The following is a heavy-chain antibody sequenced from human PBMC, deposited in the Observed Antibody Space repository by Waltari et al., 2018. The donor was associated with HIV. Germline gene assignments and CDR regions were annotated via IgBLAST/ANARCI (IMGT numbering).Heavy chain of an antibody. J-gene: IGHJ4*02. CDR1: GFTFSSYN. CDR2: IRSSDSDI. Sequence: EVQLVESGGGLVKPGGSLRLSCTAFGFTFSSYNMNWVRQAPGKGLEWVSSIRSSDSDIYYVDSVKGRFTISRDNAKNSLYLQMNSLRAEDTAVYYCARDCIGGVCIDSWGQGTLVTVSS. V-gene: IGHV3-21*01. CDR3: ARDCIGGVCIDS. D-gene: IGHD2-8*02.